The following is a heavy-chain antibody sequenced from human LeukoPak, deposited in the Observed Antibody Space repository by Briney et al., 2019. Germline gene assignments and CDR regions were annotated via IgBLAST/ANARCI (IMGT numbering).Heavy chain of an antibody. V-gene: IGHV3-49*04. J-gene: IGHJ6*02. CDR1: GFIFGDHA. CDR2: IRSKAYGGTT. CDR3: TRGPILLWMHNGMDV. Sequence: PGQSLRLSCTAYGFIFGDHAMSWVRQAPGQGLEGVGFIRSKAYGGTTEYAASVKGRFTISRDDSKSIAYLQMNSLETEDTALYYCTRGPILLWMHNGMDVWGQGTTVTVSS. D-gene: IGHD5-18*01.